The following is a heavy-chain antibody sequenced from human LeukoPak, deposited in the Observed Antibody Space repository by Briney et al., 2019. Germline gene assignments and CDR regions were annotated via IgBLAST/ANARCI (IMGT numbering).Heavy chain of an antibody. J-gene: IGHJ5*02. V-gene: IGHV1-18*01. Sequence: ASVKVSCKASGYTFTSYGISWVRQAPGQGLEWMGWISAYDGNTNYAQKLQGRVTMTTDTSTSTAYMELRSLRSDDTAVYYCARSSWSRYDISPSPFDPWGQGTLVTVSS. CDR2: ISAYDGNT. CDR3: ARSSWSRYDISPSPFDP. D-gene: IGHD3-9*01. CDR1: GYTFTSYG.